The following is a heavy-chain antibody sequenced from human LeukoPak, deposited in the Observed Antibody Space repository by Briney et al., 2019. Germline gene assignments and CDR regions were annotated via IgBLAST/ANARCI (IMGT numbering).Heavy chain of an antibody. J-gene: IGHJ4*02. CDR1: GFSFGGYA. Sequence: GGSLRLSCVASGFSFGGYAMNWVRLAPGKGLEWVANIKEDGTETYYVDSVKGRFTISRDNAKNSLYLQMNSLRVEDTAVYYCAKEGRSLQTYWGQGTLVTVSS. V-gene: IGHV3-7*03. D-gene: IGHD5-24*01. CDR2: IKEDGTET. CDR3: AKEGRSLQTY.